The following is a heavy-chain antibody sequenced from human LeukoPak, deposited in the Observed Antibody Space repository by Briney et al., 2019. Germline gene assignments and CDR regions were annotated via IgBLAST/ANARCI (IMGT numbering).Heavy chain of an antibody. J-gene: IGHJ4*02. CDR1: GYTFTSYG. V-gene: IGHV1-18*01. D-gene: IGHD1-26*01. CDR2: ISAYNGNT. Sequence: ASVKVSCKASGYTFTSYGISWVRQAPGQGLEWMGWISAYNGNTNYAQKLQGRVTMTTDTSTSTAYMELRSLRSDDTAAYYCARDNEWELPKPLDYWGQGTLVTVSS. CDR3: ARDNEWELPKPLDY.